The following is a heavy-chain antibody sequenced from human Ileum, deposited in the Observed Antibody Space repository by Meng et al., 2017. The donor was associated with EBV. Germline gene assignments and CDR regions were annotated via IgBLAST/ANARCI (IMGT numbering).Heavy chain of an antibody. Sequence: QLQAPGQGLGNPSGTLPFTWLVSGGSMSSTNWWSWVRQPPGKGLEWIGEIYHSGSTNYNPSLKSRVSISVDKSKNQFSLKLSSVTAADTAVYYCARADKVRFDYWGQGTLVTVSS. CDR1: GGSMSSTNW. CDR2: IYHSGST. CDR3: ARADKVRFDY. J-gene: IGHJ4*02. V-gene: IGHV4-4*02.